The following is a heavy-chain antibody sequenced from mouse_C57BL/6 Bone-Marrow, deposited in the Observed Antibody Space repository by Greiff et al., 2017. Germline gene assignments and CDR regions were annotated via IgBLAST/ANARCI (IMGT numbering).Heavy chain of an antibody. D-gene: IGHD2-3*01. CDR2: ISDGGSYT. J-gene: IGHJ3*01. V-gene: IGHV5-4*01. CDR1: GFTFSSYA. Sequence: EVQVVESGGGLVKPGGSLKLSCAASGFTFSSYAMSWVPQTPEKRLEWVATISDGGSYTYYPDNVKGRFTISRDNAKNILYLQMSHLKSEDTAMYYCERDGWRFAYWGQGTLVTVSA. CDR3: ERDGWRFAY.